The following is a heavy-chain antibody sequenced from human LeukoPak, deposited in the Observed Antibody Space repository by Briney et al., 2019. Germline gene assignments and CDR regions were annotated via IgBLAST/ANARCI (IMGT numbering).Heavy chain of an antibody. J-gene: IGHJ4*02. V-gene: IGHV3-11*04. CDR2: ISSSGTTI. D-gene: IGHD5-12*01. CDR1: GFTFSDYY. CDR3: ARAGMVATVNDY. Sequence: GGSLRLSCAASGFTFSDYYMSWIRQAPGKGLEWLSYISSSGTTIQYADSVKGRFTISRDNAKNSLYLQMNSLRAEDTAVYYCARAGMVATVNDYWGQGTLVTVSS.